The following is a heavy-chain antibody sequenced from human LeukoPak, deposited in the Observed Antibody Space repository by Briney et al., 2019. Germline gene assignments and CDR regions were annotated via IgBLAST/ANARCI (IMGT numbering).Heavy chain of an antibody. J-gene: IGHJ4*02. D-gene: IGHD6-19*01. V-gene: IGHV1-24*01. Sequence: GASVKVSCKVSGHSLTELSIHWVRQPPAKGLEGMGGFDPEAGAKLYPQSFQDRVIMTEDTSIDTTYMELTSLRSHDTAVYFCATDLAVAASGGFDYWGQGTLITVSS. CDR1: GHSLTELS. CDR3: ATDLAVAASGGFDY. CDR2: FDPEAGAK.